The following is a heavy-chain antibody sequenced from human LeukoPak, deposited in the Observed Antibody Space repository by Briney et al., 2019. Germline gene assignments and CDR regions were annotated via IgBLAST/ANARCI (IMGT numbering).Heavy chain of an antibody. V-gene: IGHV3-53*01. CDR3: ARDREWAFDI. Sequence: GGSLRLSCAASGFTVSSNYTSWVRQAPGKGLEWVSVIYSGGSTYYADSVKGRFTISRDNSKNTLYLQMNSLRAEDTAVYYCARDREWAFDIWGQGTMVTVSS. J-gene: IGHJ3*02. CDR2: IYSGGST. D-gene: IGHD2-8*01. CDR1: GFTVSSNY.